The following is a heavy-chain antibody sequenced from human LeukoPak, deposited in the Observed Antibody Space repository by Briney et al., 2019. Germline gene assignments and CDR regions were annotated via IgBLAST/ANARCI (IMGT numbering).Heavy chain of an antibody. J-gene: IGHJ6*03. Sequence: SETLSLTCTVSGGPISSSNYYWGWIRQPPGKGLEWIGSIYYSGSTYYNPSLKSRVTISVDTSKNQFSLKLSSVTAADTAVYYCARHLQSGDLPSWYYYMDVWGKGTTVTVSS. D-gene: IGHD7-27*01. V-gene: IGHV4-39*01. CDR1: GGPISSSNYY. CDR3: ARHLQSGDLPSWYYYMDV. CDR2: IYYSGST.